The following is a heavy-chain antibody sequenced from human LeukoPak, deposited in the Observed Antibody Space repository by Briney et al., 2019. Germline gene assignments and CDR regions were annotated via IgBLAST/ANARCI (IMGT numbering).Heavy chain of an antibody. CDR1: GGTFRSYA. Sequence: ASVKVSCKASGGTFRSYAINWVRLAPGKGLEWMGGIIPMVNTPKYAQKFQGRVTITADESTSTGYMEVSSLRSEDTAVYYCAVFQGTYGDNDNDYWGQGTLVTVSS. CDR2: IIPMVNTP. V-gene: IGHV1-69*13. D-gene: IGHD4-17*01. CDR3: AVFQGTYGDNDNDY. J-gene: IGHJ4*02.